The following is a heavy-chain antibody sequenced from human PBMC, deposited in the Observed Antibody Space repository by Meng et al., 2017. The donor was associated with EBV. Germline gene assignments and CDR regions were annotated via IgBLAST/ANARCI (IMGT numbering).Heavy chain of an antibody. D-gene: IGHD3-3*01. V-gene: IGHV3-21*01. CDR1: GFTFRSYS. CDR3: ARYYLEWALDY. J-gene: IGHJ4*02. CDR2: ISSSSSYI. Sequence: EVRLVVAGGCLVKHGGSLRLSCAASGFTFRSYSMNWVRQAPGKGLEWVSSISSSSSYIYYADSVKGRFTISRDNAKNSLYLQMNSLRAEDTAVYYCARYYLEWALDYWGQGTLVTVSS.